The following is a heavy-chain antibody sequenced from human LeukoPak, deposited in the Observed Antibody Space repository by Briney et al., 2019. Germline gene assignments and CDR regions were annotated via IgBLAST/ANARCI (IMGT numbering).Heavy chain of an antibody. V-gene: IGHV4-38-2*02. J-gene: IGHJ4*02. Sequence: SSETLSLTCTVSGYSISSGYYWGWIRQPPGKGLEWIGSIYHSGGTYYNPSLKGRVTISVDTSKNQFSLKLSSVTAADTAVYYCARDRYYYDSSGYLKYWGQGTLVTVSS. CDR2: IYHSGGT. D-gene: IGHD3-22*01. CDR1: GYSISSGYY. CDR3: ARDRYYYDSSGYLKY.